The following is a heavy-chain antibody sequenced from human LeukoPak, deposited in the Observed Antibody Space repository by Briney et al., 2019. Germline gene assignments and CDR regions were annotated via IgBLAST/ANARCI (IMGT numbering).Heavy chain of an antibody. D-gene: IGHD6-19*01. Sequence: GGSLRLSCAASGFTFSSYAMSWVRQAPGKGLEWVSAISGSGGSTYYADSVKGRFTISRDNPKNTLYLQMNSLRAEDTAVYYCAKDCSSGWYFFSYFDYWGQGTLVTVSS. CDR1: GFTFSSYA. CDR3: AKDCSSGWYFFSYFDY. V-gene: IGHV3-23*01. CDR2: ISGSGGST. J-gene: IGHJ4*02.